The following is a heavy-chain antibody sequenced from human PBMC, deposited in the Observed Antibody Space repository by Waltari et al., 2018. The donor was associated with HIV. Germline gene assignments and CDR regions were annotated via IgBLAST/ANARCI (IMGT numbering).Heavy chain of an antibody. CDR2: ISSSSSYI. CDR1: GFTSRSYS. J-gene: IGHJ3*02. Sequence: EGQLVGAGGGLVKPGGSLRVFCAAAGFTSRSYSMNWVHQAPGKGMEWVSSISSSSSYIYYADSVKGRFTISRDNAKNSLYLQMNSLRAEDTAVYYCAREGREDSTLTAFDIWGQGTMVTVSS. D-gene: IGHD2-2*01. V-gene: IGHV3-21*01. CDR3: AREGREDSTLTAFDI.